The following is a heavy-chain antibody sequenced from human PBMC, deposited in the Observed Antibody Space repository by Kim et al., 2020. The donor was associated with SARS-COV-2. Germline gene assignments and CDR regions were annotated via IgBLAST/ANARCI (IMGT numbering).Heavy chain of an antibody. CDR1: GYSFTSYW. CDR2: IYPGDSDT. Sequence: GESLKISCKGSGYSFTSYWIGWVRQMPGKGLEWMGIIYPGDSDTRYSPSFQGQVTISADKSISTAYLQWSSLKASDTAMYYCARGIWVIVGAADAFDIWGQGTMVTVSS. D-gene: IGHD1-26*01. J-gene: IGHJ3*02. V-gene: IGHV5-51*01. CDR3: ARGIWVIVGAADAFDI.